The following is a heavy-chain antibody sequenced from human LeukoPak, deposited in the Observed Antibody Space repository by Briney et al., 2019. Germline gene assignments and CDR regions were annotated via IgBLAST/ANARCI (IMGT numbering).Heavy chain of an antibody. J-gene: IGHJ4*02. D-gene: IGHD2-2*01. Sequence: GGSLRLSCAASGFTFSHYAMNWVRQAPGKGREWISYINSGSSDIHYAASVRGRYTISRDDARNILYLQLSGLRAEDTAVYYCARDTFQPGRIDHWGQGTPVTVSS. CDR3: ARDTFQPGRIDH. CDR2: INSGSSDI. CDR1: GFTFSHYA. V-gene: IGHV3-21*05.